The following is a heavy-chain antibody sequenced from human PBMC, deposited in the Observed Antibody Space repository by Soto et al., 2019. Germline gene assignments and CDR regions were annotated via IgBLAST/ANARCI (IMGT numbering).Heavy chain of an antibody. V-gene: IGHV1-58*02. J-gene: IGHJ3*02. CDR3: AADRSIVVALDAFDI. Sequence: SVKVSCKASGFTFTSSAMQWVRQARGQRLEWIGWTVVGSGNTNYAQKFQERVTITRDMSTSTAYMELSSLRSEDTAVYYCAADRSIVVALDAFDIWGQGTMVTVSS. CDR1: GFTFTSSA. CDR2: TVVGSGNT. D-gene: IGHD3-22*01.